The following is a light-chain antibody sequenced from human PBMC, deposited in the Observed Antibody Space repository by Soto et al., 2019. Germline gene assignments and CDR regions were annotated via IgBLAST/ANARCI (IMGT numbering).Light chain of an antibody. CDR2: DVN. V-gene: IGLV2-8*01. CDR1: PSDVGGSNS. Sequence: QSVLTQPPSAFGSPGQSVTISCTGTPSDVGGSNSVSWYQQHPGKAPNLMIYDVNKRPSGVPDRFSGSKSGNTASLTVSGLQAADEAYYFCSSYAPSDVVFGGGTKLTV. CDR3: SSYAPSDVV. J-gene: IGLJ2*01.